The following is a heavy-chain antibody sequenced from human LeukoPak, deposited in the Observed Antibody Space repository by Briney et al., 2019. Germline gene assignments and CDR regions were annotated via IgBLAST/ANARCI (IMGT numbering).Heavy chain of an antibody. D-gene: IGHD6-19*01. CDR1: GGSISSYD. V-gene: IGHV4-59*08. CDR2: IYYSGST. CDR3: ARYSSGWQNQYYYYGMDV. J-gene: IGHJ6*02. Sequence: SETLSLTCTVSGGSISSYDWSWIRQPPGKGLEWIGYIYYSGSTNYNPSLKSRVTISVDTSKNQFSLKLSSVTAADTAVYYCARYSSGWQNQYYYYGMDVWGQGTTVTVSS.